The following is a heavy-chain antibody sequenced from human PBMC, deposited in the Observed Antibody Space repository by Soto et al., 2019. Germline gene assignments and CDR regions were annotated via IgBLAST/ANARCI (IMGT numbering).Heavy chain of an antibody. V-gene: IGHV3-30*18. Sequence: QVQLVESGGGVVQPGRSLRLSCAASGFTFSSYGMHWVRQAPGKGLEWVAVISYDGSNKYYADSVKGRFTISRDNSENTLYLQMNSLRAEDTAVYYCAKAHRWFYDDKSPPPAPKDESSDYWGQGTLVTVSS. CDR1: GFTFSSYG. CDR3: AKAHRWFYDDKSPPPAPKDESSDY. J-gene: IGHJ4*02. CDR2: ISYDGSNK. D-gene: IGHD3-3*01.